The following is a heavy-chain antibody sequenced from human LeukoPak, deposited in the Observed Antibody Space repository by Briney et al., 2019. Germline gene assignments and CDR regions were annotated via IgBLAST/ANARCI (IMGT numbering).Heavy chain of an antibody. J-gene: IGHJ3*02. D-gene: IGHD6-13*01. CDR3: ARDNLWYSSSRDAFDI. Sequence: GGSLRLSCAASGFTFDAYAMSWVRQAPGKGLERVSGINWNGGRTGYADSVKGRFTISRDNAKNSLYLQMNSLRAEDTAVYYCARDNLWYSSSRDAFDIWGQGTMVTVSS. V-gene: IGHV3-20*04. CDR1: GFTFDAYA. CDR2: INWNGGRT.